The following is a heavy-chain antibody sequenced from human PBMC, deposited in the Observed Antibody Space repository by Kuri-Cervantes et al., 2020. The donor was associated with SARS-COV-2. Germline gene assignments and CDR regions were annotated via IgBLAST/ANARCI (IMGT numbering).Heavy chain of an antibody. CDR2: IYYSGST. J-gene: IGHJ5*02. Sequence: GSLRLSCTVSGGSVSSGSYYWSWIRQPPGKGLEWIGYIYYSGSTNYNPSLKSRVTISVDTSKNQFSLKLSSVTAADTAVYYCARSPLERRWGWFDPWGQGTLVTVSS. D-gene: IGHD1-1*01. V-gene: IGHV4-61*01. CDR3: ARSPLERRWGWFDP. CDR1: GGSVSSGSYY.